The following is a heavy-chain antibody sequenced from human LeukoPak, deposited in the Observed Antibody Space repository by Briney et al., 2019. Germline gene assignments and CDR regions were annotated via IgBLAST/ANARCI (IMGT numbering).Heavy chain of an antibody. CDR3: ARDHQAPDYGDSINYYYYGMDV. CDR1: GYTFTGYY. Sequence: EASVKVSCKASGYTFTGYYMHWVRQAPGQGLEWMGWINPNSGGTNYAQKFQGRVTMTRDTSISTAYMELSRLRSDDTAVYYCARDHQAPDYGDSINYYYYGMDVWGQGTTVTVSS. CDR2: INPNSGGT. J-gene: IGHJ6*02. D-gene: IGHD4-17*01. V-gene: IGHV1-2*02.